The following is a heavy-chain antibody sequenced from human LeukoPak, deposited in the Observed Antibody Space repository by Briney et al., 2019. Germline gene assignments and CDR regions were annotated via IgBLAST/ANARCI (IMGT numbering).Heavy chain of an antibody. CDR1: GYTISSGYK. CDR3: ASSSCGNGFCYADDY. V-gene: IGHV4-38-2*02. D-gene: IGHD2-8*01. J-gene: IGHJ4*02. Sequence: QAAETLSLTCTVWGYTISSGYKGGGRRQGPGEGLEYDGMISHSGDTYYSPSLKSRVTISVDTSKHQFSLKLASVTAADTAVYYCASSSCGNGFCYADDYWGQGTLVTVSS. CDR2: ISHSGDT.